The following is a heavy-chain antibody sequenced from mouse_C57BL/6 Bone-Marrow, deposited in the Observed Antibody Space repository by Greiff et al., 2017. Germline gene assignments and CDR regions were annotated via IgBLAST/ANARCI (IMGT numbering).Heavy chain of an antibody. D-gene: IGHD1-1*01. Sequence: EVKLQESGAELVRPGASVKLSCTASGFNIKDDYMHWVKQRPEQGLEWIGWIDPENGDTEYASKFQGKATITADTSSNTAYLQLSSLTSEDTAVYYCTPYYYGSSYGYFDVRGTGTTVTVSS. CDR2: IDPENGDT. J-gene: IGHJ1*03. CDR1: GFNIKDDY. V-gene: IGHV14-4*01. CDR3: TPYYYGSSYGYFDV.